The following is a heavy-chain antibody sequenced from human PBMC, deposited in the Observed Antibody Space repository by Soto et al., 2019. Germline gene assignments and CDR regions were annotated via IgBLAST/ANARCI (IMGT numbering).Heavy chain of an antibody. CDR2: IIPVFGTT. V-gene: IGHV1-69*13. J-gene: IGHJ4*02. CDR3: ARDGGFGELKY. CDR1: GDTFSGYP. Sequence: SVKVSCKASGDTFSGYPINWVRQAPGEGLEWMGRIIPVFGTTNDAQRFEGRVTFTADESTNTAYMELRGLLSEDTAVYYCARDGGFGELKYWGPGTLVTVS. D-gene: IGHD3-10*01.